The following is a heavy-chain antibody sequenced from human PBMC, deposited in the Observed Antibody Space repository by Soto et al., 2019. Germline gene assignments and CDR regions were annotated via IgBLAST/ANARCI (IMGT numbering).Heavy chain of an antibody. CDR1: GITATNGH. CDR2: IYSDDNT. V-gene: IGHV3-53*01. D-gene: IGHD4-17*01. CDR3: ARDWNGDKYFDL. J-gene: IGHJ4*02. Sequence: DVQLVKSGGGLIQPGGSLRLSCAASGITATNGHMNWVRQAPGKGLEWVSVIYSDDNTNYADAVKGRFTISRDTSKNTVYIQMNSLRAADTAVYYCARDWNGDKYFDLCDQGSRVTVSS.